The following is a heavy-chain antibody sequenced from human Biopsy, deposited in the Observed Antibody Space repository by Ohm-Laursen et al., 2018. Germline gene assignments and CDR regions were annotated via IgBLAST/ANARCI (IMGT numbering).Heavy chain of an antibody. CDR1: GFSFSSYW. V-gene: IGHV3-74*01. CDR3: ARSRGSSGIATIYYYGMDV. J-gene: IGHJ6*02. Sequence: SLRLSCAASGFSFSSYWMHWVRQGPGKGLVWVSRINIDGSTTRYADSVKGRFTISRDNAKNTLYLQMNSLGVEDSAVYYCARSRGSSGIATIYYYGMDVWGQGTTVTVSS. CDR2: INIDGSTT. D-gene: IGHD3-10*01.